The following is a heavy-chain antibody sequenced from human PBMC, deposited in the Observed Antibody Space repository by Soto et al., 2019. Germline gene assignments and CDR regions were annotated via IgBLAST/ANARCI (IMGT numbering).Heavy chain of an antibody. J-gene: IGHJ5*02. CDR1: GGSISSYY. D-gene: IGHD6-13*01. Sequence: SETLSLTCTVSGGSISSYYWSWIRQPAGKGLEWIGRIYTSGSTNYNPSLKSRVTMSVDTSKNQFSLKLSSVTAADTAVYYCARLITYSSSWYEGWFDPWCQGTLVTVSS. V-gene: IGHV4-4*07. CDR2: IYTSGST. CDR3: ARLITYSSSWYEGWFDP.